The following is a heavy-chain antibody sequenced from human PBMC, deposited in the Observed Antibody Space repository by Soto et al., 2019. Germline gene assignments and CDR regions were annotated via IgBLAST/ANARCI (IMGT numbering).Heavy chain of an antibody. Sequence: PSETLSLTCTVSGGSISSSSYYWGWIRQPPGKGLEWIGSIYYSGSTYYNPSLKSRVTISVDTSKNQFSLKLSSVTAADTAVYYCARIYRGRGYSGYDPDYYYYGMDVWGQGTTVTVSS. CDR2: IYYSGST. CDR3: ARIYRGRGYSGYDPDYYYYGMDV. CDR1: GGSISSSSYY. J-gene: IGHJ6*02. D-gene: IGHD5-12*01. V-gene: IGHV4-39*07.